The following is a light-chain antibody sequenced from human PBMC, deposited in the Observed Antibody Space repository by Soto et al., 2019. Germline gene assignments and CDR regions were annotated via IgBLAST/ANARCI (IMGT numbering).Light chain of an antibody. CDR2: DAS. J-gene: IGKJ4*01. V-gene: IGKV1-5*01. CDR1: QSISTW. Sequence: SQSISTWLAWYQHKPGKAPNLLIYDASNLEGGVPSRFSGSGSGTEFTLTISSLQPADFATYYCQQYNTYPLTFGGGTKVDIK. CDR3: QQYNTYPLT.